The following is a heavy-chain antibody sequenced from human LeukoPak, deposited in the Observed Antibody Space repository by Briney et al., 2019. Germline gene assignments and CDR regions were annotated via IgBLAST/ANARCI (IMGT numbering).Heavy chain of an antibody. D-gene: IGHD7-27*01. V-gene: IGHV3-7*01. Sequence: GESLRLSCAADGFTFRKHWMSWVRQAKGKGLECVAKINEDGNEKHYVDSVEGRFTISRDNTRNSLYLQMNSLRDDDTAVYYCARDYTGGWNDYWGQGTLVTVSS. CDR1: GFTFRKHW. CDR2: INEDGNEK. J-gene: IGHJ4*02. CDR3: ARDYTGGWNDY.